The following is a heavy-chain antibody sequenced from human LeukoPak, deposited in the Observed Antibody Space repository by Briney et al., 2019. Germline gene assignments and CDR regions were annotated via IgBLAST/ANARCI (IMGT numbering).Heavy chain of an antibody. J-gene: IGHJ3*02. CDR3: ARGRYCSSTSCFPIRGDDSFDI. V-gene: IGHV4-59*12. Sequence: SETLSLTCTVSGGSISSYYWSWIRQPPGKGLEWIGYIYYSGSTNHNPSLKSRVTMSVDTSKNQFSLKLSSVTAADTAVYYCARGRYCSSTSCFPIRGDDSFDIWGQGTMVTVSS. D-gene: IGHD2-2*01. CDR2: IYYSGST. CDR1: GGSISSYY.